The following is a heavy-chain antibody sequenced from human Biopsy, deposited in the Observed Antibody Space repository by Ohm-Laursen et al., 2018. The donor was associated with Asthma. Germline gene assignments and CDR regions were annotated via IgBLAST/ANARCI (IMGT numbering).Heavy chain of an antibody. CDR3: ARTFHFWSPYHAEHYQL. Sequence: LSLTCAASGFTFGDYWMSWVRQVPGQGLEWVANIKHDGSEKNHVDSLKGRFTISGDNAKNLLFLQMNSLRAEDTAVYYCARTFHFWSPYHAEHYQLWGQGTLVTVSS. J-gene: IGHJ1*01. CDR2: IKHDGSEK. CDR1: GFTFGDYW. D-gene: IGHD3-3*01. V-gene: IGHV3-7*01.